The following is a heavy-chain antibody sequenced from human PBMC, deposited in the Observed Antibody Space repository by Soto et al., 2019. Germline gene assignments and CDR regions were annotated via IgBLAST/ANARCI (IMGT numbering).Heavy chain of an antibody. V-gene: IGHV4-39*01. D-gene: IGHD3-16*01. CDR2: IYYSGST. CDR1: GGSISSSSYY. Sequence: QLQLQESGPGLVKPSETLSLTCTVSGGSISSSSYYWGWIRQPPGKGLEWIGSIYYSGSTYYNPSLKGRLTISVDTSKNQFSLKLSSVTVADTAVYYCARLRVGIWATMDVWGQGTTVTVSS. J-gene: IGHJ6*02. CDR3: ARLRVGIWATMDV.